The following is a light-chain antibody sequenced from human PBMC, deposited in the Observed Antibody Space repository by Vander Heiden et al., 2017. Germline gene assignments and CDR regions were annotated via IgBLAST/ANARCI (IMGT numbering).Light chain of an antibody. CDR1: QSVLYSSNNKNY. CDR2: WAS. CDR3: QQYYSTPPIT. J-gene: IGKJ3*01. V-gene: IGKV4-1*01. Sequence: DIMMTQSPDPLAVSLGERATINCKSSQSVLYSSNNKNYLAWYQQKPGQPPKLLIYWASTRESGVPDRFSGSGSGTDFTLTISSLQAEDVAVYYCQQYYSTPPITFGPGTKVDIK.